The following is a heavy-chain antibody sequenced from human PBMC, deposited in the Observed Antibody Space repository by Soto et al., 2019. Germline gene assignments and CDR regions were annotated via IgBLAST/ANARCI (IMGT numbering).Heavy chain of an antibody. Sequence: SVKVSCKASGYTFTDFYLHWVRQAPGQGLEWMGWINPNSGGTTYAQKFQGRVTMTRDTSITTAYMELSSLKSDDTAVFYCARSRDGYNQWGQGTLVSVSS. CDR3: ARSRDGYNQ. V-gene: IGHV1-2*02. J-gene: IGHJ4*02. CDR1: GYTFTDFY. CDR2: INPNSGGT. D-gene: IGHD5-12*01.